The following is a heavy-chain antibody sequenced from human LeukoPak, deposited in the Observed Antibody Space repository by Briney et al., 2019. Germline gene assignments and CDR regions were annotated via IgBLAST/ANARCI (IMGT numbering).Heavy chain of an antibody. Sequence: ASVKDSCMASGYTFTSYGISWVRQAPGQGREWMGWISAYNGNTNYAQKLRGRVTMTTDTSTSTAYMELRSLRSDDTAVYYRARDRPSRGYCSGGTCPLFDYWGQGTLVTVSS. CDR3: ARDRPSRGYCSGGTCPLFDY. CDR2: ISAYNGNT. D-gene: IGHD2-15*01. V-gene: IGHV1-18*04. J-gene: IGHJ4*02. CDR1: GYTFTSYG.